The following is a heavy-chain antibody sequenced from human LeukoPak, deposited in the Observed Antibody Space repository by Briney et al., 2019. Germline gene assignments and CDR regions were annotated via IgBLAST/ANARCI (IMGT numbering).Heavy chain of an antibody. Sequence: PGGTLRLSRAASGITFSSYGMSWVRQAPGKGLEWVSSISSTGGTTYYADSVKGRFTISRDNSKNSLYLQMNSLRAEDTAVYYCAELGITMIGGVWGKGTTVTISS. V-gene: IGHV3-23*01. D-gene: IGHD3-10*02. CDR3: AELGITMIGGV. CDR2: ISSTGGTT. CDR1: GITFSSYG. J-gene: IGHJ6*04.